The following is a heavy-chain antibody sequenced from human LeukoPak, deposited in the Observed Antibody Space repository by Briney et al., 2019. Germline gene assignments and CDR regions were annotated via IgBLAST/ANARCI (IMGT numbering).Heavy chain of an antibody. Sequence: GESPKISCKGSGYSFTSYWIGWVRRMPGKGLEWMGIIYPGDSDTRYSPSFQGQVTISADKSISTAYLQWSSLKASDTAMYYCARQPYYDILTVVDPWGQGTLVTVSS. CDR1: GYSFTSYW. CDR2: IYPGDSDT. J-gene: IGHJ5*02. V-gene: IGHV5-51*01. D-gene: IGHD3-9*01. CDR3: ARQPYYDILTVVDP.